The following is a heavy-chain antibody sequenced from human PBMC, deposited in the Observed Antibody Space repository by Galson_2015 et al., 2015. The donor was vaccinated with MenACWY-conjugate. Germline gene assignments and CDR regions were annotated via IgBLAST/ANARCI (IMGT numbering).Heavy chain of an antibody. Sequence: SVKVSCKASGYSFTAYAINRVRQAPGQGLEWLGWINTNTGNPTHAQGFTGRFVFSFNTSVSTAYLQISSLKAEDTAIYYCVRDPNRSSSWYLFDPWGQGTLVTVSS. CDR1: GYSFTAYA. J-gene: IGHJ5*02. CDR2: INTNTGNP. CDR3: VRDPNRSSSWYLFDP. V-gene: IGHV7-4-1*02. D-gene: IGHD6-13*01.